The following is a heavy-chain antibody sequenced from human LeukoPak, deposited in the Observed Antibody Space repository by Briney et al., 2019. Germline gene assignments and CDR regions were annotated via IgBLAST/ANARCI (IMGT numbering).Heavy chain of an antibody. CDR1: GYTFTSYY. V-gene: IGHV1-46*01. CDR3: ARCGEGSGWYGDAFDI. Sequence: ASVKVSCKASGYTFTSYYMHWVRQAPGQGLEWMGIINPSGGSTSYAQKFQGRVTMTRDTSTSTAYMELSSLRSEDTAVYYCARCGEGSGWYGDAFDIWGQGTMVTVSS. CDR2: INPSGGST. D-gene: IGHD6-19*01. J-gene: IGHJ3*02.